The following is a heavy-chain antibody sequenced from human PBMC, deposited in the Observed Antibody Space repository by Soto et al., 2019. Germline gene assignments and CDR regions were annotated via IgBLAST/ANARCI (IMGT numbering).Heavy chain of an antibody. D-gene: IGHD4-4*01. Sequence: PGESLKISCKGSGYSFTIYWIGWVRQMPGKGLEWMGIIYPGDSDTRYSPSFQGQVTISADKSISTAYLQWSSLKASDTAMYYCARAFSYSKGDYYYGMDVWGQGTTVTVSS. J-gene: IGHJ6*02. CDR3: ARAFSYSKGDYYYGMDV. CDR1: GYSFTIYW. V-gene: IGHV5-51*01. CDR2: IYPGDSDT.